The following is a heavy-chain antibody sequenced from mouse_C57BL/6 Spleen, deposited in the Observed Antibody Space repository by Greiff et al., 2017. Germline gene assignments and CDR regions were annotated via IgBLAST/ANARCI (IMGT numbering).Heavy chain of an antibody. D-gene: IGHD3-1*01. Sequence: EVQLQQSGPELVKPGASVKISCKASGYSFTGYYMNWVKQSPEKSLEWIGEINPSTGGTTYNQKFKAKATLTVDKSSSTAYMQLKSLTSEDSAVYYCARQGLRPGFAYWGQGTLVTVSA. CDR3: ARQGLRPGFAY. J-gene: IGHJ3*01. CDR1: GYSFTGYY. CDR2: INPSTGGT. V-gene: IGHV1-42*01.